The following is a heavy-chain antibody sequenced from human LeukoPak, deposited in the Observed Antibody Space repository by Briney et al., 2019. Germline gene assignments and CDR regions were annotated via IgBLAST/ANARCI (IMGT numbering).Heavy chain of an antibody. CDR1: GGPYRYS. CDR2: LIPPSGTA. CDR3: TTYGANVAEYFEH. J-gene: IGHJ1*01. Sequence: ASVKVSCKASGGPYRYSITWVRPGPGQGIEWMGGLIPPSGTANYAQKFQGRVTITKDDSTSTTYMELSSLRSEDTAVYYCTTYGANVAEYFEHWGQGTLLAVSS. D-gene: IGHD4/OR15-4a*01. V-gene: IGHV1-69*05.